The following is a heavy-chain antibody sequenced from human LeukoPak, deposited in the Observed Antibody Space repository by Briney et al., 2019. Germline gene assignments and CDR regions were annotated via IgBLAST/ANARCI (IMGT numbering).Heavy chain of an antibody. CDR2: IYSGGST. CDR1: GFTVSSNY. D-gene: IGHD3-10*01. J-gene: IGHJ6*02. Sequence: GGSLRLSCAASGFTVSSNYMSWVRQAPGKGLEWVSVIYSGGSTYYADSVKGRFTISRDNSKNTLHLQMNSLRAEDTAVYYCAKDYYGSGTSTLYGMDVWGQGTTVTVSS. CDR3: AKDYYGSGTSTLYGMDV. V-gene: IGHV3-53*01.